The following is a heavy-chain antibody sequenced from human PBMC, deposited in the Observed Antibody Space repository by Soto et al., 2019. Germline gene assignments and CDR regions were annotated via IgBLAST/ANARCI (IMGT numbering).Heavy chain of an antibody. CDR3: ARGEYSGYDEGSYYFDH. CDR1: GGTFSSYA. D-gene: IGHD5-12*01. Sequence: GASVKVSCKASGGTFSSYAISWLRQSPGQGLEWMGGIIPIFGTANYAQKFQGRVTITADESTSTAYMELSSLRSEDTAVYYCARGEYSGYDEGSYYFDHWGQGTLVTVSS. CDR2: IIPIFGTA. J-gene: IGHJ4*02. V-gene: IGHV1-69*13.